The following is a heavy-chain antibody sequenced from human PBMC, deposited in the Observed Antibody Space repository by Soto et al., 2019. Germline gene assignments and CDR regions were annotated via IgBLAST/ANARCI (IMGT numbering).Heavy chain of an antibody. Sequence: QVQLQESGPGLMKPSETLSLTCTVSGGSVSSGSYYWSWIRQPPGKGLEWIGYIYYSGSTNYNPSLKSRVTISVDTSKNQFSLKLSSVTAADTAVYYCARVRLELRGVFDYWGQGTLVTVSS. CDR2: IYYSGST. D-gene: IGHD1-7*01. CDR1: GGSVSSGSYY. V-gene: IGHV4-61*01. J-gene: IGHJ4*02. CDR3: ARVRLELRGVFDY.